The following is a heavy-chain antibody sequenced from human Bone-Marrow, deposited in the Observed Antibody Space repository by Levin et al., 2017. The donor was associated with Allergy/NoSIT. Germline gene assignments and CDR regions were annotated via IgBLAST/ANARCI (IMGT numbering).Heavy chain of an antibody. J-gene: IGHJ5*02. CDR2: IWYDGSNK. CDR3: ARDQGTSPIYSRNGGRFDP. D-gene: IGHD6-13*01. CDR1: GFTFSSYG. Sequence: HPGGSLRLSCAASGFTFSSYGMHWVRQAPGKGLEWVAIIWYDGSNKYYADSVKGRFTISRDNSKNTLYLQMNSLRAEDTAVYYCARDQGTSPIYSRNGGRFDPWGQGTLVTVSS. V-gene: IGHV3-33*01.